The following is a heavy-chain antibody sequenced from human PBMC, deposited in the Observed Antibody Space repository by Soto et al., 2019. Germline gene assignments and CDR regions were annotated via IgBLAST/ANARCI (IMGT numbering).Heavy chain of an antibody. Sequence: QVQVVESGGGVVQPGRSLRLSCAASGFTLSTYAMHWVRQAPGKGLEWLAGISYDGSRTHYAGAMEGRFTISWNTCKNTLYLQMTSLRPEDTAVYCCGRKQNSGYGRTADYWGQGTGVNVS. J-gene: IGHJ4*02. CDR1: GFTLSTYA. V-gene: IGHV3-30-3*01. CDR2: ISYDGSRT. CDR3: GRKQNSGYGRTADY. D-gene: IGHD3-22*01.